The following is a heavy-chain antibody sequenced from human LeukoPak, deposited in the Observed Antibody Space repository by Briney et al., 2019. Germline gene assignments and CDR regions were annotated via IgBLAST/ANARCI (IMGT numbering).Heavy chain of an antibody. V-gene: IGHV4-39*07. CDR1: GDSISSSSYS. J-gene: IGHJ4*02. Sequence: SETLSLTCIVSGDSISSSSYSWGWIRQPPGRGPEWIGIIYHSGSTYYNPSLRSRVTISVDTSKNQFSLKLSSVTAADTAVYYCARESIAAGRPGNNFDYWGQGTLVTVSS. CDR2: IYHSGST. D-gene: IGHD6-13*01. CDR3: ARESIAAGRPGNNFDY.